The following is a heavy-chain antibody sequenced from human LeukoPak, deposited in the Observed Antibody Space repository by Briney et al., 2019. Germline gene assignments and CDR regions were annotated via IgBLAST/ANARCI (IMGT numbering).Heavy chain of an antibody. CDR3: AKDLSMGAPERYFDY. J-gene: IGHJ4*02. CDR2: ISWNSGSI. D-gene: IGHD1-26*01. Sequence: GGTLRLSCAASGFTFDDYAMHWVRQAPGKGLEWVSGISWNSGSIGYADSVKGRFTISRDNAKNSLYLQMNSLRAEDTALYYCAKDLSMGAPERYFDYWGQGTLVTVSS. CDR1: GFTFDDYA. V-gene: IGHV3-9*01.